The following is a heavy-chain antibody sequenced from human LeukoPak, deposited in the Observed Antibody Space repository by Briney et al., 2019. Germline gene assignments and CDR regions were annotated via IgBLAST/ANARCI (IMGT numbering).Heavy chain of an antibody. CDR1: GGSISNTNW. CDR2: VNLQGST. Sequence: SETLSLTCGVSGGSISNTNWWTWVGPPPGKGREWIGEVNLQGSTNYNPSLKSRVAISVDKSENHISLKLTSVTAADTAVYYCARGHRVVTAIPNYYYYGMDVWGQGTAVTVSS. V-gene: IGHV4-4*02. CDR3: ARGHRVVTAIPNYYYYGMDV. D-gene: IGHD2-21*02. J-gene: IGHJ6*02.